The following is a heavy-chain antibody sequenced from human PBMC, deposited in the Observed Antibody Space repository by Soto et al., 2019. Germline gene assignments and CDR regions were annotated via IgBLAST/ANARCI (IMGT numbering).Heavy chain of an antibody. CDR2: ISAYNGDT. V-gene: IGHV1-18*01. CDR1: GYTFTSYG. Sequence: QVQLVQSGGEVKKPGASVKVSCKASGYTFTSYGISWVRQAPGQGLEWMGWISAYNGDTNYPQKLQGRVTMTIDTSPTTAYMDLRSLRTDETAVYYCARAATNLAPGQLDLVGGYYYYYMEVWGKGTTVTVSS. CDR3: ARAATNLAPGQLDLVGGYYYYYMEV. J-gene: IGHJ6*03. D-gene: IGHD1-1*01.